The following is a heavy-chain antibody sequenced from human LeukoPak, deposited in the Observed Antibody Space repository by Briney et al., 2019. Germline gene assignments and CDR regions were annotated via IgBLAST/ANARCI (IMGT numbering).Heavy chain of an antibody. Sequence: GGSLRLSCAASGFTFSGFWMHWVRQAPGKGLVWVARIKNDGTTTTYADSVKGRFTISRDNSKNTLYLQMNSLRAEDTAVYYCARDSYDSSGYLTLGFDYWGQGTLVTVSS. CDR3: ARDSYDSSGYLTLGFDY. CDR1: GFTFSGFW. D-gene: IGHD3-22*01. V-gene: IGHV3-74*03. CDR2: IKNDGTTT. J-gene: IGHJ4*02.